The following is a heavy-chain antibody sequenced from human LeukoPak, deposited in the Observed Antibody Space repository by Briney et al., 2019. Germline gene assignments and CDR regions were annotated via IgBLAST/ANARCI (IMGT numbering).Heavy chain of an antibody. CDR2: IYYSGST. CDR3: ARVRSDYDFWSGYYGISYFDY. J-gene: IGHJ4*02. Sequence: SETLSLTCTASGGSISSGGYYWSWIRQHPGKGLEWIRYIYYSGSTYYNPSLKSRVTISVDTSKNQFSLKLSSVTAADTAVYYCARVRSDYDFWSGYYGISYFDYWGQGTLVTVSS. D-gene: IGHD3-3*01. V-gene: IGHV4-31*03. CDR1: GGSISSGGYY.